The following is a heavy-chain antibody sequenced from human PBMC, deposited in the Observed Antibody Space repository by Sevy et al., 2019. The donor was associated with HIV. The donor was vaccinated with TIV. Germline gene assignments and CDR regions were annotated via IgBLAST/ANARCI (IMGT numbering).Heavy chain of an antibody. Sequence: ASVKVSCKVSGYTLTKLDMHWVRQAPGKGLEWMGGFDPEDGDTFYAQKFQGRVTMTEDTSTDTAYMELSSLRSEDTAVCYCKTMEYYQNIIGSSGVDYWGKGTLVTVSS. J-gene: IGHJ4*02. CDR2: FDPEDGDT. CDR1: GYTLTKLD. CDR3: KTMEYYQNIIGSSGVDY. D-gene: IGHD3-22*01. V-gene: IGHV1-24*01.